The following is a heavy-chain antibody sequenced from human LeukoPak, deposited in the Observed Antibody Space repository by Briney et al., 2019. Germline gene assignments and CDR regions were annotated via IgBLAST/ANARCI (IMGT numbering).Heavy chain of an antibody. V-gene: IGHV1-2*02. Sequence: ASVKVSCKASGYTFTGYCMHWVRQAPGQGLEWMGWINPNSGGTNYAQKFQGRVTMTRDKSIRTAYMELSRLTSDDTAAYYCARNIWFGESADAFDIWGQGTMVTVSS. CDR1: GYTFTGYC. D-gene: IGHD3-10*01. CDR3: ARNIWFGESADAFDI. CDR2: INPNSGGT. J-gene: IGHJ3*02.